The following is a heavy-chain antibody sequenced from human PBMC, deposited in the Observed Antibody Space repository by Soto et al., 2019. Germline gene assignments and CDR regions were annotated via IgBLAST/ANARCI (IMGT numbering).Heavy chain of an antibody. Sequence: GESLKISCKGSGYSFTSYWIGWVRQMPGKGLEWMGIIYPGDSDTRYSPSFQGQVTISADKSISTAYLQWSSLKASDTAMYYCARQRGAFCGGSCYSAWLDPWGQGTLVTVSS. CDR3: ARQRGAFCGGSCYSAWLDP. D-gene: IGHD2-15*01. CDR1: GYSFTSYW. CDR2: IYPGDSDT. J-gene: IGHJ5*02. V-gene: IGHV5-51*01.